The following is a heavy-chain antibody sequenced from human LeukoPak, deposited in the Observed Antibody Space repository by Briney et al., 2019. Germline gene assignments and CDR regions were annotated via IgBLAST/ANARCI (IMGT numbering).Heavy chain of an antibody. D-gene: IGHD3-10*01. CDR2: IYYSGST. J-gene: IGHJ5*02. CDR1: GGSISSYY. V-gene: IGHV4-59*01. CDR3: ARDQPSYYGSGSYYKRGAWFDP. Sequence: PSETLSLTCTVSGGSISSYYWSWIRQPPGEGLELIGYIYYSGSTNYNPSLKSRVTISVDTSKNQFSLKLSSVTAADTAVYYCARDQPSYYGSGSYYKRGAWFDPWGQGTLVTVSS.